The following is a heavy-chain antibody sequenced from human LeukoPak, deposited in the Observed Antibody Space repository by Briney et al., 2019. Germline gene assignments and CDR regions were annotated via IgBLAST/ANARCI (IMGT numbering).Heavy chain of an antibody. J-gene: IGHJ6*03. Sequence: SETLSLTCAVYGGSFSGYHWSWIRQPPGKALEWIGEINHSGSTNYNPSLKSRVTISVDTSKNQFSLKLSSVTAADTAVYYCARGGRGTSSLFYYYYYMDVWGKGATVTVSS. CDR1: GGSFSGYH. D-gene: IGHD2-2*01. CDR3: ARGGRGTSSLFYYYYYMDV. V-gene: IGHV4-34*01. CDR2: INHSGST.